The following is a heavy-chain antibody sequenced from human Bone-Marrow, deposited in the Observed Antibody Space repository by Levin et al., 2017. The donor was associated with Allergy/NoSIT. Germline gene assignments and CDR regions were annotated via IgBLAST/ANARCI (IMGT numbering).Heavy chain of an antibody. D-gene: IGHD3-9*01. V-gene: IGHV3-49*03. Sequence: PGGSLRLSCTASGFTFADYAVSWFRQAPGKGLEWVAFIGNRASGGTTEYAASVKGRFTISRDDSKSIAYLQMHILQTEDTAVYYCTGEVRYFDWLLRYPDFDYRGQGTLVTVSS. J-gene: IGHJ4*02. CDR3: TGEVRYFDWLLRYPDFDY. CDR2: IGNRASGGTT. CDR1: GFTFADYA.